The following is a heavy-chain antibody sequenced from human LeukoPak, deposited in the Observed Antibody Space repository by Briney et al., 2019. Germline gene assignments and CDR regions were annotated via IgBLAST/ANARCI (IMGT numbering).Heavy chain of an antibody. Sequence: GGSLRLSCAASGFTFSSYSMNWVRQAPGKGLEWVSSISSSSSYIYYAGSVKGRFTVSRDNAKNSLYLQMNSLRAEDTAVYYCARTLRWSGYIGDYWGQGTLVTVSS. CDR3: ARTLRWSGYIGDY. CDR2: ISSSSSYI. V-gene: IGHV3-21*01. CDR1: GFTFSSYS. J-gene: IGHJ4*02. D-gene: IGHD3-3*01.